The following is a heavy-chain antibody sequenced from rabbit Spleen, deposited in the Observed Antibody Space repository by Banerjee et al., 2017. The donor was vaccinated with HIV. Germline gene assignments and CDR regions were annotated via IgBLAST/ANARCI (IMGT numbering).Heavy chain of an antibody. CDR2: IYTGNGKT. D-gene: IGHD4-1*01. CDR3: VREVAARFNL. Sequence: QEQLVESGGGLVQPGASLTLTCTASGFSFTSGYDMCWVRQAPGKGLEWIGCIYTGNGKTYYASWAKGRFTISKSSSTTVTLQMTSLTAADTATYFCVREVAARFNLWGPGTLVTVS. J-gene: IGHJ4*01. CDR1: GFSFTSGYD. V-gene: IGHV1S45*01.